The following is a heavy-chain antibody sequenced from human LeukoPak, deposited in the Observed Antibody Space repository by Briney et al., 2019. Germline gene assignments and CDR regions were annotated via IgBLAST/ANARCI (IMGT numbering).Heavy chain of an antibody. CDR3: GGYGSGTYYPLF. D-gene: IGHD3-10*01. Sequence: PSEALSLTCTVSGASISSYYWSWIRQPAGKGLGWIGRIYASGSTNYNPSLKSRVTMSVDTSKNQFSLKLTSVTAADTAVYFCGGYGSGTYYPLFWGQGTLVTVSS. V-gene: IGHV4-4*07. J-gene: IGHJ4*02. CDR2: IYASGST. CDR1: GASISSYY.